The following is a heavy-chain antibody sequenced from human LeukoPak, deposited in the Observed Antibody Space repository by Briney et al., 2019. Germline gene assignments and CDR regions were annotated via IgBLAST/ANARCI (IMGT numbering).Heavy chain of an antibody. Sequence: SETLSLTCTVSGGSITSYYWSWIRQPPGKGLEWIGYIYYSGSTNYNPSLKSRVTISVDSSRTHFSLKLSSVTAADTAVYYCAKDPRYCTNGVCLPYDAFDIWGQGTMVTVSS. V-gene: IGHV4-59*01. CDR1: GGSITSYY. J-gene: IGHJ3*02. D-gene: IGHD2-8*01. CDR3: AKDPRYCTNGVCLPYDAFDI. CDR2: IYYSGST.